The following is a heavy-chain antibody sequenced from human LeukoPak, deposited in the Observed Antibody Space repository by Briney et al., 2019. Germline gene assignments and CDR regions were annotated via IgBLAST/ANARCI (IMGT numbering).Heavy chain of an antibody. V-gene: IGHV3-23*01. CDR1: GFTFSSYA. CDR2: ISGSGGST. J-gene: IGHJ6*03. Sequence: GGSLRLSCAASGFTFSSYAMSWVRQAPGKGLEWVSAISGSGGSTYYADSVKGRFTISRDNSKNTLYLQMNSLRAEDTAVYYCAKDKVERTVADPIYYYYYYMDVWGKGTTVTVSS. CDR3: AKDKVERTVADPIYYYYYYMDV. D-gene: IGHD6-19*01.